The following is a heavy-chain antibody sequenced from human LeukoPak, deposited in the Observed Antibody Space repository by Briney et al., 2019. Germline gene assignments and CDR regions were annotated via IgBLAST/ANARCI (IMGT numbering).Heavy chain of an antibody. CDR1: GFTFSLYA. J-gene: IGHJ4*02. CDR2: INSGSSDK. V-gene: IGHV3-21*05. Sequence: GGSLRLSCAASGFTFSLYAMNWVRQAPGKGLEGVSYINSGSSDKHYTESVRGRFTISRDNAKKTLYLQMNSLRAEDTAVYFCARDTYEPGLIDFWGQGTLVSVSS. D-gene: IGHD3-3*01. CDR3: ARDTYEPGLIDF.